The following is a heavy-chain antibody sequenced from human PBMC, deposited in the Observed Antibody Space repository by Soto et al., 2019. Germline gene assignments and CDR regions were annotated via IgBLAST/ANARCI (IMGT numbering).Heavy chain of an antibody. CDR2: INTDGRST. D-gene: IGHD5-18*01. Sequence: EVQLVESGGGLVQPGGSLRLSCAVSGITLTNYWMHWVRQAPGKGLVWVSRINTDGRSTSYADSVKGRITISRDNAKNTLYLQMNSLRAEDTAVYYCTRGYDYWGQGTLVTVSS. CDR1: GITLTNYW. V-gene: IGHV3-74*01. CDR3: TRGYDY. J-gene: IGHJ4*02.